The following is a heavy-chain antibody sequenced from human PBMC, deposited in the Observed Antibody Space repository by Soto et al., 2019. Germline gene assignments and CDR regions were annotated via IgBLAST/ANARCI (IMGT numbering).Heavy chain of an antibody. CDR2: ISYDGSNK. CDR3: LKSFWSGNDAFDI. CDR1: GFTFSSYG. V-gene: IGHV3-30*03. Sequence: LRLSCAASGFTFSSYGMHWVRQAPGKGLEWVAVISYDGSNKYYADSVKGRFTISRDNSKNTLYLQMNSLRAEDTAVYYCLKSFWSGNDAFDIWGQGTMVTVSS. D-gene: IGHD3-3*01. J-gene: IGHJ3*02.